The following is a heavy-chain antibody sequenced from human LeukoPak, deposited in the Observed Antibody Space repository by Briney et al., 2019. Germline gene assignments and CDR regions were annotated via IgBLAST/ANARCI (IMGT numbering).Heavy chain of an antibody. D-gene: IGHD6-13*01. CDR3: ARDRSGYSSSWYYNYYYYMDV. J-gene: IGHJ6*03. V-gene: IGHV3-23*01. CDR1: GFTFSSYA. CDR2: ISGSGGST. Sequence: GGSLRLSCAASGFTFSSYAMNWVRQAPGKGLEWVSTISGSGGSTYYADSVKGRFTISRDNSKNTLYLQMNSLRAEDTAVYYCARDRSGYSSSWYYNYYYYMDVWGKGTTVTISS.